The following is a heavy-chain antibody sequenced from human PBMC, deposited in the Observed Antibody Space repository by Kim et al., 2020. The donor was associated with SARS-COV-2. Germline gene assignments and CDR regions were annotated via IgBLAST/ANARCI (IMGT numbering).Heavy chain of an antibody. Sequence: GGSLRLSCAASGFTFSSYAMHWVRQAPGKGLEWVAVISYDGSNKYYADSVKGRFTISRDNSKNTLYLQMNSLRAEDTAVYYCARVGLNSGWYGLGYWGQGTLVTVSS. CDR2: ISYDGSNK. J-gene: IGHJ4*02. V-gene: IGHV3-30*04. CDR3: ARVGLNSGWYGLGY. D-gene: IGHD6-19*01. CDR1: GFTFSSYA.